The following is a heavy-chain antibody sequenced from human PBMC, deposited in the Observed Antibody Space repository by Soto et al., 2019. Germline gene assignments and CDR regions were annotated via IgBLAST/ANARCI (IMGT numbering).Heavy chain of an antibody. CDR1: GGTFSSYA. CDR3: ARDRLELRGAWFDP. CDR2: IIPIFGTA. J-gene: IGHJ5*02. Sequence: SVKVSCKASGGTFSSYAISWVRQAPGQGLECMGGIIPIFGTANYAQKFQGRVTITADESTSTAYMELSSLRSEDTAVYYCARDRLELRGAWFDPWGQGTLVTVSS. V-gene: IGHV1-69*13. D-gene: IGHD1-7*01.